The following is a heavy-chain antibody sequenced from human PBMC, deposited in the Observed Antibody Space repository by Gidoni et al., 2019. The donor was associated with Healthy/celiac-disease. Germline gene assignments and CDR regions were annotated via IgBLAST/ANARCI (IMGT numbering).Heavy chain of an antibody. CDR2: ISWNSGSI. V-gene: IGHV3-9*01. CDR3: AKDMHDIVVVPAAMEDYYYGMDV. J-gene: IGHJ6*02. CDR1: GFTFDDYA. D-gene: IGHD2-2*01. Sequence: EVQLVESGGGLVQPGRSLRLSCAAAGFTFDDYAMHWVRKAPGKGLECVSGISWNSGSIGYADSVKGRFTISRDNAKNSLYLQMNSLSAEDTALYYCAKDMHDIVVVPAAMEDYYYGMDVWGQGPTVTVSS.